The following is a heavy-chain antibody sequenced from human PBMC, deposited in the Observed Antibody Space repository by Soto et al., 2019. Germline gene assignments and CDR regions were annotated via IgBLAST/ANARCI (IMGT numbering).Heavy chain of an antibody. V-gene: IGHV4-59*08. J-gene: IGHJ6*03. Sequence: SETLSLTCTVSGGSISSYYWSWIRQPPGKGLEWIGYIYYSGSTNYNPSLKSRVTISVDTSKNQFSLKLSSVTAADTAVYYCARRGDYYDFWSGYLSYYYYMDVWGKGTTVTVSS. D-gene: IGHD3-3*01. CDR2: IYYSGST. CDR1: GGSISSYY. CDR3: ARRGDYYDFWSGYLSYYYYMDV.